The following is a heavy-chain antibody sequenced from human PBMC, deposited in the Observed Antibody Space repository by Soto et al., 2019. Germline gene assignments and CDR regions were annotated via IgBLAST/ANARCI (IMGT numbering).Heavy chain of an antibody. J-gene: IGHJ6*02. CDR3: ARDRIAVAGYYYYYGMDV. V-gene: IGHV1-69*06. D-gene: IGHD6-19*01. Sequence: SVKVSCKASGGTFSSYAISWVRQAPGQGLEWMGGIIPIFGTANYAQRFQGRVTITADKSTSTAYMELSSLRSEDTAVYYCARDRIAVAGYYYYYGMDVWGQGTTVTVSS. CDR2: IIPIFGTA. CDR1: GGTFSSYA.